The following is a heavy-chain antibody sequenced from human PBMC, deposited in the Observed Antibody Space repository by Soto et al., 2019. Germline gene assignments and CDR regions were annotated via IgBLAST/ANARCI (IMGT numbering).Heavy chain of an antibody. J-gene: IGHJ3*02. Sequence: GGSLRLSCAASGFTFSSYAMHWVRQAPGKGLEYVSAISSNGGSTYYANSVKGRFTISRDNSKNTLYLQMGSLRAEDMAVYYCASNFRAVAGDDAFDIWGQGTMVTVSS. V-gene: IGHV3-64*01. D-gene: IGHD6-19*01. CDR2: ISSNGGST. CDR1: GFTFSSYA. CDR3: ASNFRAVAGDDAFDI.